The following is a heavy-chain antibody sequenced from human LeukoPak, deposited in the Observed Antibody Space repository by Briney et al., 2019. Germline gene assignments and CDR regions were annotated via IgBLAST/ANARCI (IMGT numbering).Heavy chain of an antibody. Sequence: GESLKISCKGSGYSFTNYWIGWVRQMPGKGLEWMGIISPDGSDTRYSPSFQGQVTISADKSITTAYLQWSSLKASDNAMYYCARLTIIWSFDYWGQGTLVTVSS. V-gene: IGHV5-51*01. CDR2: ISPDGSDT. J-gene: IGHJ4*02. D-gene: IGHD3-10*01. CDR1: GYSFTNYW. CDR3: ARLTIIWSFDY.